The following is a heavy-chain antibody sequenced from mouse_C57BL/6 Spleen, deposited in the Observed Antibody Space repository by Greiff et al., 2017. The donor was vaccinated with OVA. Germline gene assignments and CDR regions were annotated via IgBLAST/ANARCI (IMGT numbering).Heavy chain of an antibody. Sequence: QVQLQQSGAELVKPGASVKLSCKASGYTFTSYWMPWVKQRPGRGLEWIGRIDPNSGGPKYNEKFKSKATLTVDKTSSTAYMQLSSLTSEDSAVYYCARSVVALYYFDYWGKGTTLTVSS. CDR3: ARSVVALYYFDY. V-gene: IGHV1-72*01. CDR1: GYTFTSYW. J-gene: IGHJ2*01. D-gene: IGHD1-1*01. CDR2: IDPNSGGP.